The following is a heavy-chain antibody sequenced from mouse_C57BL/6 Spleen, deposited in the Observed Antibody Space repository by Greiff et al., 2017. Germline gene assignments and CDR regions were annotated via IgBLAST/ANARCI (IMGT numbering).Heavy chain of an antibody. CDR3: ARRVYGNYFDY. CDR1: GYTFTNYW. J-gene: IGHJ2*01. D-gene: IGHD2-1*01. CDR2: IYPGGGYT. Sequence: VQLVESGAELVRPGTSVKMSCKASGYTFTNYWIGWAQQRPGHGLEWIGDIYPGGGYTNYNEKFKGKATLTADKSSSAAYMQFSSLTSEDSAIYYCARRVYGNYFDYWGQGTTLTVSS. V-gene: IGHV1-63*01.